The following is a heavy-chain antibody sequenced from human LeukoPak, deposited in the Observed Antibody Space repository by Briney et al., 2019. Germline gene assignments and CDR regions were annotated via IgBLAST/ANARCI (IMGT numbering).Heavy chain of an antibody. CDR3: TRAPRDSSGHHSFDY. CDR1: GFTFSDKY. V-gene: IGHV3-72*01. CDR2: ARDKAHSYTT. Sequence: PGGSLRLPCAASGFTFSDKYMDWVRQAPGKGLEWVGRARDKAHSYTTEYAASVKGRFTISRDDSKNSLYLQMNSLKTEDTAVYYCTRAPRDSSGHHSFDYWGQGTLVTVSS. J-gene: IGHJ4*02. D-gene: IGHD6-19*01.